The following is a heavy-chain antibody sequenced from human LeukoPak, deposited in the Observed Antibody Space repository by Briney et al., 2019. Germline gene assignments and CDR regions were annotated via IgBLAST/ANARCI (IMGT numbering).Heavy chain of an antibody. D-gene: IGHD2-2*01. Sequence: SETLSLTCTVSGGSITSNSYYWGWIRQPPGKGLEWIGSIYYTGDTYYNPSLKRRVTISVDTSKNHFSLKLSSVTAADTAVYYCARERREQLLPPYTRSVTYFDYWGQGTLVTVSS. CDR2: IYYTGDT. J-gene: IGHJ4*02. V-gene: IGHV4-39*07. CDR3: ARERREQLLPPYTRSVTYFDY. CDR1: GGSITSNSYY.